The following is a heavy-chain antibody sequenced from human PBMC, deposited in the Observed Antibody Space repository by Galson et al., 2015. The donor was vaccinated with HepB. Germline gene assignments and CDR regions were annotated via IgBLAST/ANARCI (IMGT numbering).Heavy chain of an antibody. Sequence: PALVKPTQTLTLTCTVSGFSLSNARMGVSWIRQPPGKALEWLAHIFSNDEKSYSTSLKSRLTISKDTSKSQVVLTVTNMDPVDTATYYCARILGGGWFDPWGQGTLVTVSS. J-gene: IGHJ5*02. V-gene: IGHV2-26*01. CDR2: IFSNDEK. CDR3: ARILGGGWFDP. CDR1: GFSLSNARMG. D-gene: IGHD3-16*01.